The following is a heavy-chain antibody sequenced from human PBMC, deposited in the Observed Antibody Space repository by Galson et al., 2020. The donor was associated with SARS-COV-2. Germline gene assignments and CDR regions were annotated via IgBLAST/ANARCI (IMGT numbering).Heavy chain of an antibody. V-gene: IGHV3-21*01. J-gene: IGHJ6*03. CDR2: ITTSSTYI. CDR1: GFTFSSYT. Sequence: RGSLRLSCAASGFTFSSYTMNWVRQVPGKGLEWVSSITTSSTYISYTDSVKGRFTISRDNAKNSLYLQMNSLRAGDTAVYFCARTGTPHYYYSYYMDVWGKGTTVTVSS. D-gene: IGHD6-13*01. CDR3: ARTGTPHYYYSYYMDV.